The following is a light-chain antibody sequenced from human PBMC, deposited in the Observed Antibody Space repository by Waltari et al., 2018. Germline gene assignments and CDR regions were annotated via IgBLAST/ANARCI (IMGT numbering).Light chain of an antibody. Sequence: DIQMTQSPSAMSASVGDRVTITCRASQGISNYVAWFQQKPGKVPKRLIYGATSLQSGVPSRFSGSGSGTECTLTISSLQPEDFATYYCLQHNNYPRTFGQGTKVEIK. J-gene: IGKJ1*01. V-gene: IGKV1-17*03. CDR3: LQHNNYPRT. CDR2: GAT. CDR1: QGISNY.